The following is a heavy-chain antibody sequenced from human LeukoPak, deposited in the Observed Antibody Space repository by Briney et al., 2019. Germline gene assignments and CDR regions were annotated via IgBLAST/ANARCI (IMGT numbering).Heavy chain of an antibody. Sequence: ASVKVSCKASGGTFSSYAISWVRQAPGQGLEWMGGIIPIFGTANYAQKFQGRVTITTDESTSTAYMELSSLRSEDTAVYYCAIGSGSGYAFDIWGQGTMVTVSS. V-gene: IGHV1-69*05. CDR3: AIGSGSGYAFDI. J-gene: IGHJ3*02. D-gene: IGHD3-10*01. CDR1: GGTFSSYA. CDR2: IIPIFGTA.